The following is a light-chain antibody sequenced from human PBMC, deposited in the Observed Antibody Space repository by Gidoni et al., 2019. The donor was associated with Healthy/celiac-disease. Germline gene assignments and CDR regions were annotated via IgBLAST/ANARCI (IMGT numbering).Light chain of an antibody. J-gene: IGLJ3*02. Sequence: QSVLTQPPSASGTPGQMVTISCSGSSSHIGSNTVNWYQQLPGTAPKLLIYSNNQRPSGVPDRFSGSKSGTSASRAISGLQSEDEADYYCAAWDDSLNGSWVFGGGTKLTVL. CDR1: SSHIGSNT. V-gene: IGLV1-44*01. CDR2: SNN. CDR3: AAWDDSLNGSWV.